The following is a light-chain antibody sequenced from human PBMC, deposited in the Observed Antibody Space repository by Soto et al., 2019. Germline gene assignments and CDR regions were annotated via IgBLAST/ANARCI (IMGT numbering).Light chain of an antibody. CDR3: QQYYTTPVT. V-gene: IGKV4-1*01. CDR2: WAS. J-gene: IGKJ1*01. CDR1: QSLLH. Sequence: DIVLTQSPDSLAVSLGERATINCKSSQSLLHLAWYQQKPGQPPKLLIYWASNRESGVPDRFSGSGSGTDFTLTISSLQAEDVAVYYCQQYYTTPVTFGQGTKVEIK.